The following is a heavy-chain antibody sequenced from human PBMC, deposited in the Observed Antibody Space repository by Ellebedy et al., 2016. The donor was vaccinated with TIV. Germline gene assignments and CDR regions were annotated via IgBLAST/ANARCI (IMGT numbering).Heavy chain of an antibody. Sequence: MPSETLSLTCAVSRDSISSSKWRSWVRPSPGHGLEWIGRIYHDGTTTYNPSPKSRVTKVVDKSKNQFSLRLSSVTAADTAVYYCATEAKLWGYYYGMDVWGQGTTVTVSS. V-gene: IGHV4-4*02. CDR2: IYHDGTT. CDR1: RDSISSSKW. CDR3: ATEAKLWGYYYGMDV. D-gene: IGHD3-10*01. J-gene: IGHJ6*02.